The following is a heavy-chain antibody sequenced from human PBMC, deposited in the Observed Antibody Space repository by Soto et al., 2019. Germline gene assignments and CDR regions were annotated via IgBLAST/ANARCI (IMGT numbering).Heavy chain of an antibody. CDR2: IYSGGGT. D-gene: IGHD4-4*01. CDR1: GFTVSNNY. V-gene: IGHV3-53*01. J-gene: IGHJ4*02. CDR3: SRNGWGMATVGM. Sequence: EVQLVESGGGLVQPGGALRLSCAASGFTVSNNYRNWFRLAPGKGLEWVSLIYSGGGTYYADSVKGRFTISRDNSKNTLYLPVNSLRAEDTDVYYCSRNGWGMATVGMWGPGTLVTVSS.